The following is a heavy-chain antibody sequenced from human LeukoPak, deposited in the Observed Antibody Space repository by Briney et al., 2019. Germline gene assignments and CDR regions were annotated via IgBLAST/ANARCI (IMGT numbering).Heavy chain of an antibody. J-gene: IGHJ4*02. D-gene: IGHD3-10*01. Sequence: PSETLSLTCTVSGGSISSSSYYWGWIRQPPGKGLEWIGSIYYSGSTYYNPSLKSRVTISVDTSKNQFSLKLSSVTAADTAVYYCARERSRSYGSGSYTDYWGQGTLVTVSS. CDR1: GGSISSSSYY. CDR2: IYYSGST. CDR3: ARERSRSYGSGSYTDY. V-gene: IGHV4-39*07.